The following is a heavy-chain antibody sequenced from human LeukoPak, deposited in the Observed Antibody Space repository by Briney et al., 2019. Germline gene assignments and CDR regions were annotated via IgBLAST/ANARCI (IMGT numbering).Heavy chain of an antibody. D-gene: IGHD5-12*01. Sequence: GGSLRLSCAASGFTFSSYGMHWVRQAPGKGLEWVAFIRYDGSNKYYADPVKGRFTISRDNSKNTLYLQMNSLRAEDTAVYYCAKDGMEWLRLGGPDYWGQGTLVTVSS. CDR1: GFTFSSYG. V-gene: IGHV3-30*02. J-gene: IGHJ4*02. CDR2: IRYDGSNK. CDR3: AKDGMEWLRLGGPDY.